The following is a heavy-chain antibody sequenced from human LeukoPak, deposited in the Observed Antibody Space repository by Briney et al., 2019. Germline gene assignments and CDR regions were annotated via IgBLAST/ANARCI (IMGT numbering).Heavy chain of an antibody. Sequence: GGSLRLSCAASGFTFSSYGMHWVRQAPGKGLEWVSYISSSGSTIYYADSVKGRFTISRDNAKNSLYLQMNSLRAEDTAVYYCASVVPAGPVDYWGQGTLVTVSS. D-gene: IGHD2-2*01. CDR2: ISSSGSTI. CDR1: GFTFSSYG. CDR3: ASVVPAGPVDY. J-gene: IGHJ4*02. V-gene: IGHV3-48*04.